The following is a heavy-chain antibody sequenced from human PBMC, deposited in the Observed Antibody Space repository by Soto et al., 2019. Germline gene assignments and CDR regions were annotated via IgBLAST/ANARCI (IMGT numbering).Heavy chain of an antibody. D-gene: IGHD2-15*01. CDR3: ASDELVVAPGGYYYYIDV. Sequence: GGSLRLSCAASGFTFSSYSMNWVRQAPGKGLEWVSSISSSSSYIYYADSVKGRFTISRDNAENSLYLQLNSLRAEDTAVYYCASDELVVAPGGYYYYIDVWGKGTTVTVSS. V-gene: IGHV3-21*01. CDR1: GFTFSSYS. J-gene: IGHJ6*03. CDR2: ISSSSSYI.